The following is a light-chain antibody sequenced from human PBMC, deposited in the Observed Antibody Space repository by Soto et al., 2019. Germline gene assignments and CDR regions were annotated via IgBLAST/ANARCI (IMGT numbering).Light chain of an antibody. CDR3: QQYNNYPRS. CDR1: QRINSW. Sequence: DIQMTQSPSTLSASLGDRVNITCRASQRINSWLAWYQVKPGKAPKLLIYHASRLSSGVPSRFSGSASGTDFTLTISGLQTDDFATYYCQQYNNYPRSFGVGTKVDI. V-gene: IGKV1-5*03. J-gene: IGKJ4*01. CDR2: HAS.